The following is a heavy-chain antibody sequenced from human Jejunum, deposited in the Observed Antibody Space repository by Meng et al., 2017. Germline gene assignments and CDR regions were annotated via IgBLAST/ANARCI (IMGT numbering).Heavy chain of an antibody. CDR1: GFTFSSHW. Sequence: VQLVGSGGGLVPPGGSLRLSCAASGFTFSSHWMHWVRQAPGKGLVWLSRVSTDGTITNYADSVKGRFTISRDNAKDTVFLEMNSLRVEDTAVYYCASDRITDWGQGTLVTVSS. CDR2: VSTDGTIT. J-gene: IGHJ1*01. D-gene: IGHD3-16*01. V-gene: IGHV3-74*01. CDR3: ASDRITD.